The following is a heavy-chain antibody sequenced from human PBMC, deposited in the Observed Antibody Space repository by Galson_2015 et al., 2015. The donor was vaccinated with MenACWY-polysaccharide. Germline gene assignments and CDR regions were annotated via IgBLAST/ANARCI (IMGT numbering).Heavy chain of an antibody. D-gene: IGHD1-26*01. J-gene: IGHJ4*02. Sequence: SLRLSCAGSGFTFSSYAMTWVRQAPGKGLEWVSSINANGDSAHYADSVTGRFFTTRDKSMNSLFLQMNGLTTEDTAVYYCFLVGTGGRVYRGRGVLVTVPS. CDR2: INANGDSA. V-gene: IGHV3-23*01. CDR3: FLVGTGGRVY. CDR1: GFTFSSYA.